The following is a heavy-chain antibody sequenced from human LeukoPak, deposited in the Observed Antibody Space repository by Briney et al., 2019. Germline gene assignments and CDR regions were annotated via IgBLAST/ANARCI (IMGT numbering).Heavy chain of an antibody. CDR3: ARVQNYYDSAGYYLYYFDH. V-gene: IGHV1-2*02. Sequence: ASVKVSCKASGYTFTGYFIHWVRQAPGQGLEWTGWINPNSGGTNYAQKFQGRVTMTRDTSVNTAYMDLSRLRSDDTAVYYCARVQNYYDSAGYYLYYFDHWGQGTLVTVSS. CDR2: INPNSGGT. D-gene: IGHD3-22*01. J-gene: IGHJ4*02. CDR1: GYTFTGYF.